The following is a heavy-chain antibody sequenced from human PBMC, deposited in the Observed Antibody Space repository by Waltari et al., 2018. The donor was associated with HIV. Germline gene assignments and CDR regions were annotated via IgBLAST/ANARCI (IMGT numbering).Heavy chain of an antibody. J-gene: IGHJ4*02. CDR1: GGSIRGSGHP. CDR3: ARGTIESGVTAGFGF. V-gene: IGHV4-39*01. D-gene: IGHD2-21*02. Sequence: QLQLQESGPGLVRPSETLSLTSSVSGGSIRGSGHPWGWLRQSSGNGLEWVGSIYYTGTTYYSPSLKNRLTMSVDATKGQFSLTLKSVTAADTAIYYCARGTIESGVTAGFGFWGQGTLVAVSS. CDR2: IYYTGTT.